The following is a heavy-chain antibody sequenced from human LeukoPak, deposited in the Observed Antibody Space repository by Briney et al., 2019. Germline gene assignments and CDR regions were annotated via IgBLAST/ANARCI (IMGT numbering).Heavy chain of an antibody. V-gene: IGHV4-39*01. D-gene: IGHD6-13*01. Sequence: GSLRLSCAASGFTFSTYAMSWIRQPPGKGLEWIGSIYYSGSTYYNPSLKSRVTTSVDTSKNQFSLKLSSVTAADTAVYYCARRGGSSWSFDYWGQGTLVTVSS. CDR1: GFTFSTYA. CDR3: ARRGGSSWSFDY. J-gene: IGHJ4*02. CDR2: IYYSGST.